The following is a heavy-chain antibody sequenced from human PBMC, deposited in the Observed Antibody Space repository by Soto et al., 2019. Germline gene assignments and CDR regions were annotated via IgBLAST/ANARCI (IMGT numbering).Heavy chain of an antibody. J-gene: IGHJ4*02. CDR3: ASGKQLDRFDY. CDR1: GGSISGDH. CDR2: MYNSGST. Sequence: TSETLSPTCSVSGGSISGDHWSWVRQPPGKGLEWIGYMYNSGSTNNNPSLKSRVTISLDTSKNQVSLKLSSVTAADTAVYYCASGKQLDRFDYWGQGTQVTVSS. D-gene: IGHD5-18*01. V-gene: IGHV4-59*01.